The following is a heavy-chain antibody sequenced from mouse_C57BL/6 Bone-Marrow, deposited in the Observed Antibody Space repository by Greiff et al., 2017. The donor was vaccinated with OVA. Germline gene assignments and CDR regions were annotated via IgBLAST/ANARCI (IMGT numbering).Heavy chain of an antibody. CDR1: GYTFTSYW. V-gene: IGHV1-50*01. CDR3: ARSPHYFDY. J-gene: IGHJ2*01. CDR2: IDPSDSYT. Sequence: VQLQQPGAELVKPGASVKLSCKASGYTFTSYWMQWVKQRPGQGLEWIGEIDPSDSYTNYNQKFKGKATLTVDTSSSTAYMQLSSLTSEDSAVYYCARSPHYFDYWGQGTTLTVSS.